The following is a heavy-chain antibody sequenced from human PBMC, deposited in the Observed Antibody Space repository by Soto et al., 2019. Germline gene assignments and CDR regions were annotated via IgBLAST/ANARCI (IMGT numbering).Heavy chain of an antibody. D-gene: IGHD6-19*01. J-gene: IGHJ4*02. V-gene: IGHV3-74*01. CDR2: IFSDGSNT. Sequence: PHRLSWRAAGGTFSDFCMHWVRQAPGKGLVWVSRIFSDGSNTNSADSVKGRFTISRDNAKNTVYLQMSSLRAEDTAVYYCVRGSYSSGFDYWGQGTLVTVSS. CDR1: GGTFSDFC. CDR3: VRGSYSSGFDY.